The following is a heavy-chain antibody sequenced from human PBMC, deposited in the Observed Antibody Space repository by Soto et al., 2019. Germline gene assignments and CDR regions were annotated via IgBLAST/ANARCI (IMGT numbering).Heavy chain of an antibody. Sequence: QVQLVQSGAEVKKPGSSVKVSCRASGDTFSSYTVNWVRQAPGLGLEWLGRIIPVLGTTDYAQKFKGRVTITADKSTTIVYMELSSLRSEDRAVYYCARRRYCGYDCYHKHYYGMDVWGQGTTVTVAS. V-gene: IGHV1-69*08. CDR1: GDTFSSYT. D-gene: IGHD2-21*02. CDR2: IIPVLGTT. CDR3: ARRRYCGYDCYHKHYYGMDV. J-gene: IGHJ6*02.